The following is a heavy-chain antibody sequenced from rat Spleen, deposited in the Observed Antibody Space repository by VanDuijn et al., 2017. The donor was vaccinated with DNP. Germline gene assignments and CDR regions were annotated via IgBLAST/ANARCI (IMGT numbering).Heavy chain of an antibody. CDR1: GFTFSSYV. J-gene: IGHJ4*01. Sequence: EVQLVESGGGPVQPGRSLKLSCVASGFTFSSYVMHWFRQAPENGIQWLAYINIDSSRTHYAETVKGRFTISRDNAKNTVDMQLSGLRSEDTAMYFCARHRTIMPYYYVMDAWGQGASVTVSS. V-gene: IGHV5-43*01. CDR3: ARHRTIMPYYYVMDA. CDR2: INIDSSRT. D-gene: IGHD1-12*01.